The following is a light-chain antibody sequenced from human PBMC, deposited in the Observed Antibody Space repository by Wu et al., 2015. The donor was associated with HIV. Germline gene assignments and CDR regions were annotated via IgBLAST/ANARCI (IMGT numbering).Light chain of an antibody. CDR3: QQYNNWRPYT. CDR1: QSVNSN. Sequence: EIVLTQSPGTLSLSPGERATLSCRASQSVNSNLAWYQQKPGQAPRLLIYGASTRATGIPARFSGSGSGTEFTLIISSMQSEDFAVYYCQQYNNWRPYTFGQGTKLEIK. J-gene: IGKJ2*01. CDR2: GAS. V-gene: IGKV3-15*01.